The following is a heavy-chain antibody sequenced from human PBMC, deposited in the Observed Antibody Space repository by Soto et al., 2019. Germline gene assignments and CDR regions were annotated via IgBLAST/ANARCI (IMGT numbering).Heavy chain of an antibody. D-gene: IGHD6-13*01. CDR2: MNPNSGNT. V-gene: IGHV1-8*01. CDR3: ARVYVPYSSSWYWFDP. Sequence: ASVKVSCKASGYTFTSYDINCVRQATGQGLEWMGWMNPNSGNTGYAQKFQGRVTMTRNTSISTAYMELSSLRSEDTAVYYCARVYVPYSSSWYWFDPWGQGTLVTVSS. CDR1: GYTFTSYD. J-gene: IGHJ5*02.